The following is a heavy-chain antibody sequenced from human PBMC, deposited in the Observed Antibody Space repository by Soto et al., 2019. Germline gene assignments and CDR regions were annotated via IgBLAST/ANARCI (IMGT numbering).Heavy chain of an antibody. D-gene: IGHD6-13*01. Sequence: GGSLRLSCAASGFTFSSYAMSWVRQAPGKGLEWVSAISGSGGSTYYADSVKGRFTISRDNSKNTLYLQMNSLRAEDTAVYYCATTISSSWYQPDYWGQGTLVTVSS. CDR2: ISGSGGST. J-gene: IGHJ4*02. CDR3: ATTISSSWYQPDY. V-gene: IGHV3-23*01. CDR1: GFTFSSYA.